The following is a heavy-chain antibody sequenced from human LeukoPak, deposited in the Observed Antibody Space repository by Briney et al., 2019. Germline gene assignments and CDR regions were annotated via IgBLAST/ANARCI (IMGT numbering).Heavy chain of an antibody. CDR1: GFTVSSNY. Sequence: PGGSLRLSCAASGFTVSSNYMSWVRQAPGKGLEWVSVIYSGGSTYYADSVKGRFTISRDNAKNSLYLQMNSLRAEDTAVYYCASRKYYDILTGYRAGAFDIWGQGTMVTVSS. CDR2: IYSGGST. J-gene: IGHJ3*02. V-gene: IGHV3-53*01. D-gene: IGHD3-9*01. CDR3: ASRKYYDILTGYRAGAFDI.